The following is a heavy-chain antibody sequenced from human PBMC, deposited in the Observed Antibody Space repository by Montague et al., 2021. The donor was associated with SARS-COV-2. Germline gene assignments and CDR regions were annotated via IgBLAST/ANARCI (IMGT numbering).Heavy chain of an antibody. CDR1: GFTFSYYW. D-gene: IGHD4/OR15-4a*01. J-gene: IGHJ4*02. Sequence: SLRLSCAASGFTFSYYWMRWVRQAPGKGLAWVSRINPDGDATTYADSVKGRFTISRDNSKNILYLQMNSLRGEDTAVYYCARSNLHDYADYWGRGNLVTVSS. CDR2: INPDGDAT. V-gene: IGHV3-74*01. CDR3: ARSNLHDYADY.